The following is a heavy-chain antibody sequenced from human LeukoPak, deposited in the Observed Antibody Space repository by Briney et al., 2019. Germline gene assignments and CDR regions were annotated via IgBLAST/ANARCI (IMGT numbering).Heavy chain of an antibody. J-gene: IGHJ2*01. CDR2: IIPILGIA. D-gene: IGHD6-19*01. CDR1: GGTFSSYA. CDR3: ARDRLGPNWYFDL. Sequence: SMKVSCKASGGTFSSYAISWVRQAPGQGLEWMGRIIPILGIANYAQKFQGRVTITADKSTSTAYMELSSLRSEDTAVYYCARDRLGPNWYFDLWGRGTLVTVSS. V-gene: IGHV1-69*04.